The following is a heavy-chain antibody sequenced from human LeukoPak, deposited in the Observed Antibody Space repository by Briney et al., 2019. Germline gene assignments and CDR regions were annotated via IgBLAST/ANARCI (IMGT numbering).Heavy chain of an antibody. CDR3: ARGDIVGATNFDY. D-gene: IGHD1-26*01. Sequence: SETLSLTCAVYGGSFGDYYWSWIRQPPGKGLEWIGEINHSGSTNYNPSLKSRVTISLDTSKNQFSLKLSSVTAADTAVYYCARGDIVGATNFDYWGQGTLVTVSS. CDR1: GGSFGDYY. V-gene: IGHV4-34*01. CDR2: INHSGST. J-gene: IGHJ4*02.